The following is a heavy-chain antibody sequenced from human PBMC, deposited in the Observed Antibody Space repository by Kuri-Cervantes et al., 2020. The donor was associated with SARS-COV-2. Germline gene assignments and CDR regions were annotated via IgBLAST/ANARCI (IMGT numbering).Heavy chain of an antibody. V-gene: IGHV4-30-2*01. J-gene: IGHJ6*02. CDR3: ARESYYYGMDV. Sequence: LRLSCAVSGGSISSGGYAWSWIRQPPGKGLEWIGYTYHSGSTYYNPSLKSRVTISVNRSKNQFSLKLSSVTAADTAVYYCARESYYYGMDVWGQGTTVTVSS. CDR2: TYHSGST. CDR1: GGSISSGGYA.